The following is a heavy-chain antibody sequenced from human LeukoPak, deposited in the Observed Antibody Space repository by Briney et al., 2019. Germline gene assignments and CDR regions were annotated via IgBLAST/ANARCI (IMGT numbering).Heavy chain of an antibody. J-gene: IGHJ4*02. CDR2: IKPDGSLI. CDR1: GFTFSSYW. Sequence: HPGGSLRLSCAASGFTFSSYWMTWVRQGPGKGLEWGANIKPDGSLIYYVDSVKGRFTISRDNAKNSLYLQMNSLRAEDTAVYYCAKWELYSGFYYIDYWGQGTLATVSS. CDR3: AKWELYSGFYYIDY. V-gene: IGHV3-7*01. D-gene: IGHD1-26*01.